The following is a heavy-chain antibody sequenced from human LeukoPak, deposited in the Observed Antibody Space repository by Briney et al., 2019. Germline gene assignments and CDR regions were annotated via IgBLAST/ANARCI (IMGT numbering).Heavy chain of an antibody. Sequence: ASVKVSCKASGGTFSSYAISWVRQAPGQGLEWMGGIIPSFGTANYAQKFQGRVKITTDESTSTAYMELSSLRSEDTAVYYCATYGVGPRDLDYWGQGTLVTVSS. CDR3: ATYGVGPRDLDY. J-gene: IGHJ4*02. D-gene: IGHD1-26*01. V-gene: IGHV1-69*05. CDR2: IIPSFGTA. CDR1: GGTFSSYA.